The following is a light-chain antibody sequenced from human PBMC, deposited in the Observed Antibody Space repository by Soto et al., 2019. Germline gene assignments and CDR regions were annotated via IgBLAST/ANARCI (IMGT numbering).Light chain of an antibody. CDR3: QKYNSAPLT. Sequence: DVQMTQSPSSLSAFVGDRVTITCRASQGIAPYLAWFQQKPGKVPKLLIYATSTLQSGDPSRFSGSGSGTDFTLTINSIQPEDVGTYYCQKYNSAPLTFGGGTKVEIK. J-gene: IGKJ4*01. CDR1: QGIAPY. V-gene: IGKV1-27*01. CDR2: ATS.